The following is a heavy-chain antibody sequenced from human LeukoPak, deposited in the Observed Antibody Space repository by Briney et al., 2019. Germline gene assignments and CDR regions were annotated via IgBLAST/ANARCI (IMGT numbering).Heavy chain of an antibody. Sequence: GGSLRLSCAASGFTFSSYAMHWVRQAPGKGLEWVAVISYDGSNEYYADSVKGRLTISRDNSKNTLYLQANSPRPEDTAVYYCARDASTAFDIWGQGTMVTVSS. CDR2: ISYDGSNE. J-gene: IGHJ3*02. CDR1: GFTFSSYA. V-gene: IGHV3-30-3*01. CDR3: ARDASTAFDI.